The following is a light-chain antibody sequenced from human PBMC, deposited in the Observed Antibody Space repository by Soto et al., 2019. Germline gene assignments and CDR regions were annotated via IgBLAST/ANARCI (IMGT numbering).Light chain of an antibody. CDR1: SSNIGAGYD. CDR2: GNS. V-gene: IGLV1-40*01. Sequence: QSVLTQQPSVSGAPGQRVTISCTGSSSNIGAGYDVHWYQQLPGTAPKLLIYGNSNRPSGVPDRFSGSESGTSASLAITGLQAEDEADYDCQCYDSSLSGSVVFGGGTKLTVL. J-gene: IGLJ2*01. CDR3: QCYDSSLSGSVV.